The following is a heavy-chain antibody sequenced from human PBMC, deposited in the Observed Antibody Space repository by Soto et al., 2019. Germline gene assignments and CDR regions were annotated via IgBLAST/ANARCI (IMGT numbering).Heavy chain of an antibody. J-gene: IGHJ6*02. V-gene: IGHV1-2*04. CDR2: INPNSGGT. D-gene: IGHD2-15*01. CDR1: GYTFTGYY. CDR3: ARGDIVVVVAGAYYGMDV. Sequence: ASVKVSCKASGYTFTGYYMHWVRQAPGQRLEWKGWINPNSGGTNYAQKFQGWVTMTRDTSISTAYMELSRLRSDDTAVYYCARGDIVVVVAGAYYGMDVWGQGTTVTVSS.